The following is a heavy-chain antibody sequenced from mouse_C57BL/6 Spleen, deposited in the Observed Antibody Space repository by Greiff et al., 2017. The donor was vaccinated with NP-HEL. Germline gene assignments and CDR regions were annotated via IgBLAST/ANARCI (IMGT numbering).Heavy chain of an antibody. D-gene: IGHD1-1*01. J-gene: IGHJ1*03. V-gene: IGHV1-80*01. Sequence: VQLQQSGAELVKPGASVKISCKASGYAFSSYWMNWVKQRPGKGLEWIGQIYPGDGDTNYNGKFKGKATLTADKSASTAYMQLSSLTSEDSAVYVCARSITYYYGSSHWYFDVWGTGTTVTVSS. CDR2: IYPGDGDT. CDR3: ARSITYYYGSSHWYFDV. CDR1: GYAFSSYW.